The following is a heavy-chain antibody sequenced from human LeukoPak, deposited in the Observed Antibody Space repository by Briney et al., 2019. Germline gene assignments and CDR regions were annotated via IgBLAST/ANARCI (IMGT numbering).Heavy chain of an antibody. Sequence: SETLSLTCAVYGGSFSGYYWSWIRQPPGKGLEWIGEINHSGSTNYNPSLKSRVTTSVDTSKNQFSLKQSSVTAADTAVYYCARGGDIVVVPAAICAFDIWGQGTMVTVSS. D-gene: IGHD2-2*02. J-gene: IGHJ3*02. V-gene: IGHV4-34*01. CDR1: GGSFSGYY. CDR3: ARGGDIVVVPAAICAFDI. CDR2: INHSGST.